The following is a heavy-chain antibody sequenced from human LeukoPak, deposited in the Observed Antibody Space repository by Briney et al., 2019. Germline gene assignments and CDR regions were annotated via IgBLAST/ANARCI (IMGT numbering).Heavy chain of an antibody. CDR1: GDSVSNSY. D-gene: IGHD3-22*01. J-gene: IGHJ4*02. CDR3: ARVSYYPPYYFDS. CDR2: VFYCGTT. V-gene: IGHV4-59*02. Sequence: SEPLSLPCTVSGDSVSNSYWSWIRQPPGKGLEWLEYVFYCGTTDYTPSVQSRVTISIDTSKNQFSLNLDSVTAADTAVYYCARVSYYPPYYFDSWGQGTLVTVSS.